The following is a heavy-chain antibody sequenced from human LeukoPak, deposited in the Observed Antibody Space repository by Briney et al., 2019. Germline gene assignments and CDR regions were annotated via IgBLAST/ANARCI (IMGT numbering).Heavy chain of an antibody. D-gene: IGHD6-19*01. CDR2: INPNSGGT. J-gene: IGHJ4*02. V-gene: IGHV1-2*02. CDR3: ARVRAHSSAWYED. CDR1: GYTFTSYY. Sequence: ASVKVSCKASGYTFTSYYIHWVRQAPGQGLEWMGWINPNSGGTGYAQKFQGRVTLSRDTSIGTAYMELTRLTSDDTAMFYCARVRAHSSAWYEDWGQGTLVTVSS.